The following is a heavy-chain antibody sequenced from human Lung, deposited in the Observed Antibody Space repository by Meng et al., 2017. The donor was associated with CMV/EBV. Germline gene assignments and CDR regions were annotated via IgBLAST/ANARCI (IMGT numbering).Heavy chain of an antibody. CDR3: ARDLSIVPAAISYYYGMDV. V-gene: IGHV3-21*01. D-gene: IGHD2-2*02. CDR1: GFTFSSYS. CDR2: ISSSSSYI. J-gene: IGHJ6*02. Sequence: LTXAAPGFTFSSYSMNWVRQAPGKGLEWVSSISSSSSYIEYADSVKGRFTISRDNAKNSLYLQMNSLRAEDTAVYYCARDLSIVPAAISYYYGMDVWXQGTTVTVSS.